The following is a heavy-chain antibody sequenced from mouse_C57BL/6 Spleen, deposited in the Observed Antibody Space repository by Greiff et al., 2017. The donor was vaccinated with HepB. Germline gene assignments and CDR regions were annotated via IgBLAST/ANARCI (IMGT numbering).Heavy chain of an antibody. Sequence: VQLQESGGGLVKPGGSLKLSCAASGFTFSDYGMHWVRQAPEKGLEWVAYISSGSSTIYYADTVKGRFTISRDNDKNTLFLHMTSLRSEDTAMYYCARSWDVGFAYWGQGTLVTVSA. J-gene: IGHJ3*01. CDR1: GFTFSDYG. V-gene: IGHV5-17*01. CDR3: ARSWDVGFAY. CDR2: ISSGSSTI. D-gene: IGHD4-1*01.